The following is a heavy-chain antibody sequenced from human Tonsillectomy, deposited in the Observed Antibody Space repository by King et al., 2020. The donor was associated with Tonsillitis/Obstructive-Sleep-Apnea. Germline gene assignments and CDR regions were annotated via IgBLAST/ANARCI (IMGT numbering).Heavy chain of an antibody. J-gene: IGHJ6*02. CDR3: TRVRECGMDV. CDR2: IWFDGTNK. Sequence: VQLVQSGGGVVQPGRSLRLSCAASGFTFNSYGMHWVRQAPGKGLEWGAVIWFDGTNKYYADSVKGRFTISRDNSKNTLYLQMNSVRAENTAVYYCTRVRECGMDVWGQGTTVTVSS. V-gene: IGHV3-33*01. CDR1: GFTFNSYG.